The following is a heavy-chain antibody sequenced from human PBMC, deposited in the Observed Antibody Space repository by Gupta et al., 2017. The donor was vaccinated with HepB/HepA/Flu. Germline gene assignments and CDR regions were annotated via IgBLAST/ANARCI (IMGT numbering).Heavy chain of an antibody. CDR1: GYTFTGYY. CDR2: INPNSGGT. CDR3: ARSGCSSTSCFIIDY. D-gene: IGHD2-2*01. Sequence: AEVKKPGASVKVSCKASGYTFTGYYMHWVRQAPGQGLEWMGWINPNSGGTNYAQKFQGRVTMTRDTSISTAYMELSRLRSDDTAVYYCARSGCSSTSCFIIDYWGQGTLVTVSS. V-gene: IGHV1-2*02. J-gene: IGHJ4*02.